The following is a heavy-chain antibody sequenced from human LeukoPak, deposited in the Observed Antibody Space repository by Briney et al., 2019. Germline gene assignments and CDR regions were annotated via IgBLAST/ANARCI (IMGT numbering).Heavy chain of an antibody. CDR2: IYYSGST. Sequence: TSETLSLTCTVSGGSISSSSYYWGWIRQPPGKGLEWIGSIYYSGSTYYNPSLKSRVTISVDTSKNQFSLKLSSVTAADTAVYYCARRPTPGARFDYWGQGTLITVSS. V-gene: IGHV4-39*01. D-gene: IGHD2-15*01. CDR1: GGSISSSSYY. J-gene: IGHJ4*02. CDR3: ARRPTPGARFDY.